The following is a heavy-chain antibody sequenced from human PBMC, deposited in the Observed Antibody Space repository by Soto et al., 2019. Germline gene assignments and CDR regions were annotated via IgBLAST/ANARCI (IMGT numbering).Heavy chain of an antibody. CDR2: IRSKAYGGTT. V-gene: IGHV3-49*03. CDR3: TRVVYDILTGHVYYMDV. Sequence: GGSLRLSCTASGFTFGDYAMSWFRQAPGKGLEWVGFIRSKAYGGTTEYAASVKGRFTISRDDSKSIAYLQMNSLKTEDTAVYYCTRVVYDILTGHVYYMDVWGKGTTVTVSS. CDR1: GFTFGDYA. D-gene: IGHD3-9*01. J-gene: IGHJ6*03.